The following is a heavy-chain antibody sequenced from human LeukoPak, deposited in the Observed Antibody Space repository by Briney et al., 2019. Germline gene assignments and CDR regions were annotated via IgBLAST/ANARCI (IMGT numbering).Heavy chain of an antibody. D-gene: IGHD2-2*01. Sequence: SETLSLTCTVSGGSISSYYWSWIRQSPGEGLEWIGYIYYSGSSNYNSSLKSRVTISVDTSKNQFSLKLSSVTAADTAVYYCASEYCSSATCRFDYWGQGTLVTVSS. CDR3: ASEYCSSATCRFDY. CDR1: GGSISSYY. J-gene: IGHJ4*02. V-gene: IGHV4-59*01. CDR2: IYYSGSS.